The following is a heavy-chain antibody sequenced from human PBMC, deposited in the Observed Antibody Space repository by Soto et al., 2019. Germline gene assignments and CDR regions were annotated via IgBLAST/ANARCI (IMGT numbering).Heavy chain of an antibody. D-gene: IGHD6-6*01. CDR2: ISAYNGNT. V-gene: IGHV1-18*01. Sequence: QVQLVQSGAEVKKPGASVKVSCKASGYTFTSYGISWVRQAPGQGLEWMGWISAYNGNTNYAQKLQGRVTKTTDTSTSTAYMELRSLRSEDTAGYFCARKNRDGRVSYAFGILGQGTMGTVPS. CDR1: GYTFTSYG. J-gene: IGHJ3*02. CDR3: ARKNRDGRVSYAFGI.